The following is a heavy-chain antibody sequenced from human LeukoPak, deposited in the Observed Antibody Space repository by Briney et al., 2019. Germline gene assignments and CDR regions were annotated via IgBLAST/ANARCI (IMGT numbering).Heavy chain of an antibody. CDR3: ARVRGTRLQLRYYFDY. D-gene: IGHD1-1*01. Sequence: GASVKVSCKASGYTFTSYGISWVRQAPGQGLEWMGWINPNSGGTNYAQKFQGRVTMTRDTSISTAYMELSRLRSDDTAVYYCARVRGTRLQLRYYFDYWGQGTLVTVSS. CDR2: INPNSGGT. CDR1: GYTFTSYG. J-gene: IGHJ4*02. V-gene: IGHV1-2*02.